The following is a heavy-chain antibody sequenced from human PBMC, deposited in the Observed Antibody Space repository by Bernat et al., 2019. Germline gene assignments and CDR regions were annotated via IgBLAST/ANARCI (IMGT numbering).Heavy chain of an antibody. V-gene: IGHV1-18*01. J-gene: IGHJ4*02. CDR3: ARAPAIVVVPAATPFFDF. Sequence: QIQLVQSGAEVKQPGASVKVSCKASNYTFATYGITWVRQAPGQGLEWMGWISGYNGNTNYAQKFQDRVTMTTDTSTSTAYMELRSLRSDDTAVYYCARAPAIVVVPAATPFFDFWGQGTLVTVSA. CDR1: NYTFATYG. D-gene: IGHD2-2*01. CDR2: ISGYNGNT.